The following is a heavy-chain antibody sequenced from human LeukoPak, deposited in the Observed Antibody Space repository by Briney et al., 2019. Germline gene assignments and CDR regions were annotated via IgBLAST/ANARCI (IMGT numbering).Heavy chain of an antibody. J-gene: IGHJ4*02. D-gene: IGHD2-8*01. CDR3: AKEYDGY. V-gene: IGHV3-30*18. Sequence: PGGSLRLSCAASGFTFTSYGIHWVRQAPGKGLEWVAVISKDGSDKKYADSVKGRFIISRDNSKNTLYLQMNSLRAEDTAVYYCAKEYDGYWGQGTLVTVSS. CDR1: GFTFTSYG. CDR2: ISKDGSDK.